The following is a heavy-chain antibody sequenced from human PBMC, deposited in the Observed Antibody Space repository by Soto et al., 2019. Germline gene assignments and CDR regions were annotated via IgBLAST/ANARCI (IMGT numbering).Heavy chain of an antibody. CDR3: ARATPAGSADF. CDR2: ISYSGSS. Sequence: SDTLSLTFTVSGSSNIRDGYYWSSIRQHPGKGLEWIAYISYSGSSYSNPSLKSRVTISADTSKNQFSLRLTSVTAADTAVYFCARATPAGSADFWGQGTLVTVS. D-gene: IGHD2-2*01. V-gene: IGHV4-31*03. CDR1: GSSNIRDGYY. J-gene: IGHJ4*02.